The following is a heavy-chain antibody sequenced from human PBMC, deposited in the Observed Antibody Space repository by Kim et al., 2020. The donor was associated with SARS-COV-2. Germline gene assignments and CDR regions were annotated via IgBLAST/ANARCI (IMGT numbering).Heavy chain of an antibody. CDR1: GFTFSSYG. CDR3: ARMVGSYCSGGSCYFYG. J-gene: IGHJ4*02. Sequence: GGSLRLSCAASGFTFSSYGMNWVRQAPGKGLEWVSSISSSSSYIYYADSVKGRFTISRDNSKNALYLQMNSLRAEDTAVYYCARMVGSYCSGGSCYFYGWGQGTLVTVSS. D-gene: IGHD2-15*01. CDR2: ISSSSSYI. V-gene: IGHV3-21*01.